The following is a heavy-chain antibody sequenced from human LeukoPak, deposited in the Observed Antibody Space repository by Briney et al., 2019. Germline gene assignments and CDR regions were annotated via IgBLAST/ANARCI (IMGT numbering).Heavy chain of an antibody. D-gene: IGHD5-12*01. J-gene: IGHJ4*02. CDR3: TKVLRGYSGYGD. Sequence: SETLSLTCAVPGASISSSYWSWIRQPPGKGLEYIGYIQHSDINYNPSLKSRVTMTLDTSKNQFSLKLTSVTAADTAIYYCTKVLRGYSGYGDWGQGTLVTVSS. CDR2: IQHSDI. V-gene: IGHV4-59*01. CDR1: GASISSSY.